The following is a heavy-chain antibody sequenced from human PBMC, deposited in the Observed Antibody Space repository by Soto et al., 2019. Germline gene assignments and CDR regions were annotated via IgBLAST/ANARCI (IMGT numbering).Heavy chain of an antibody. Sequence: SETLSLTCAVYGGSFSGYYWSWIRQPPGKGLEWIGEINHSGSTNYNPSLKSRVTISVDTSKNQFSLKLSSVTAADTAVYYCARARANYDFWSGYLSPSEGFDYWGQGTLVTVAS. V-gene: IGHV4-34*01. J-gene: IGHJ4*02. CDR1: GGSFSGYY. CDR3: ARARANYDFWSGYLSPSEGFDY. D-gene: IGHD3-3*01. CDR2: INHSGST.